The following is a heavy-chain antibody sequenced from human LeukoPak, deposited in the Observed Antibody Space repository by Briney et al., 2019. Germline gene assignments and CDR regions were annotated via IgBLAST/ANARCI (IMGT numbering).Heavy chain of an antibody. Sequence: GGSLRLSCAASGFTFSNAWMSWVRQAPGKGLEWVSAISGSGGSTYYADSVKGRFTISRDNSKNTLYLQMNSLRAEDTAVYYCATPLYYYDSSGYYHAEYFQHWGQGTLVTVSS. CDR3: ATPLYYYDSSGYYHAEYFQH. CDR1: GFTFSNAW. V-gene: IGHV3-23*01. J-gene: IGHJ1*01. D-gene: IGHD3-22*01. CDR2: ISGSGGST.